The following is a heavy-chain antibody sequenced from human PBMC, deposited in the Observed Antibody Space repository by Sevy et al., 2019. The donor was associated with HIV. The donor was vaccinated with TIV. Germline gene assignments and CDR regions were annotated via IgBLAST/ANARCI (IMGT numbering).Heavy chain of an antibody. J-gene: IGHJ5*02. Sequence: GGSLRLSCAASGFTFSSYWMSWVRQAPGKGLEWVANIKQDGSEKYYVDSVKGRFTISRDNAKNSLYLQMNSLRAEDTTVYYYARGDDFWSGYYRAWGQGTLVTVSS. CDR2: IKQDGSEK. D-gene: IGHD3-3*01. V-gene: IGHV3-7*01. CDR3: ARGDDFWSGYYRA. CDR1: GFTFSSYW.